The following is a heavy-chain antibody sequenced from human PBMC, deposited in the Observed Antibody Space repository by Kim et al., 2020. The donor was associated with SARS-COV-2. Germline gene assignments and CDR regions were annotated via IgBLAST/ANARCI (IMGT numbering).Heavy chain of an antibody. CDR2: ISWDGGST. J-gene: IGHJ6*02. V-gene: IGHV3-43*01. CDR1: GFTFDDYT. CDR3: AKDMGRDISSGSYGMDV. D-gene: IGHD6-19*01. Sequence: GGSLRLSCAASGFTFDDYTMHWVRQAPGKGLEWVSLISWDGGSTYYADSVKGRFTISRDNSKNSLYLQMNSLRTEDTALYYCAKDMGRDISSGSYGMDVWGQGTTVTVSS.